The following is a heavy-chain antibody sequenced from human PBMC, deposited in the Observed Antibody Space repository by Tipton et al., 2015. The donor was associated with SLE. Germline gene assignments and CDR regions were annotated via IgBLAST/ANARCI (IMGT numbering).Heavy chain of an antibody. J-gene: IGHJ3*02. Sequence: SLRLSCGASGFTFSYDWMHWVRQVPGKGLVWVSRISSDGTSASYADSVKGRFTISRDNAKNTLCLQMNSLRAEDTTVYCCAKHSAFRVNHGLYDAFDSWVLGTMVTVSS. CDR2: ISSDGTSA. D-gene: IGHD2-8*01. CDR3: AKHSAFRVNHGLYDAFDS. CDR1: GFTFSYDW. V-gene: IGHV3-74*01.